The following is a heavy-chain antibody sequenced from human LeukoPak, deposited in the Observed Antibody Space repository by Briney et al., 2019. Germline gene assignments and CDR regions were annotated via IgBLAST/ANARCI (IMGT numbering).Heavy chain of an antibody. CDR3: AKDRGTTAAVDD. D-gene: IGHD1-7*01. CDR2: IWYDGSNK. Sequence: GGSLRLSCAASGFTFNCYGMHWVRQAPGKGLEWVAVIWYDGSNKYYADSVKGRFTISRDNSKNTLYLQMNSLGAEDTAVYYCAKDRGTTAAVDDWGQGTVVTVSS. J-gene: IGHJ4*02. CDR1: GFTFNCYG. V-gene: IGHV3-33*06.